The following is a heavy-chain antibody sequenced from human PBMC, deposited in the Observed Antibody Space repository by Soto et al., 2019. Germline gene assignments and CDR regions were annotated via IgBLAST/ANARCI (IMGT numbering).Heavy chain of an antibody. CDR1: VFTFSTYA. Sequence: GGSLRLSCASSVFTFSTYAMHCVRQSPGKGLEWVAVMSYDGTKKYYADSVKGRFTISRDNSKNTLYLQMNSLGGDDTAVYFCATGRTSSWYYFGYWGQGTLVSLSS. CDR2: MSYDGTKK. V-gene: IGHV3-30-3*01. D-gene: IGHD6-13*01. CDR3: ATGRTSSWYYFGY. J-gene: IGHJ4*02.